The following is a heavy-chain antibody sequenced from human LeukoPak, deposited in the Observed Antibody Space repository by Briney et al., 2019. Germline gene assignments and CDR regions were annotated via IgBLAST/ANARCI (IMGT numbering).Heavy chain of an antibody. D-gene: IGHD3-10*01. J-gene: IGHJ2*01. CDR1: DGSISGYY. Sequence: PSETLSLTCTVSDGSISGYYWGRIRQAPGRGLEWIAYIHSTGINNYNPSLKSRAAISVDTSTNQFSLKLTSVTAADTAMYYCARHITNSGSAFDLWGRGTLVTVSS. CDR2: IHSTGIN. CDR3: ARHITNSGSAFDL. V-gene: IGHV4-59*08.